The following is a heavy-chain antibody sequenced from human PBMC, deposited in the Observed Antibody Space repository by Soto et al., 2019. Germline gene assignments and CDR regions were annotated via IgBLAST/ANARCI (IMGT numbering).Heavy chain of an antibody. CDR3: ASTFGYCSSTSCYPFDP. D-gene: IGHD2-2*01. CDR1: GYAFTSYA. CDR2: INAGNGNT. J-gene: IGHJ5*02. V-gene: IGHV1-3*01. Sequence: ASVKVSCKAAGYAFTSYAMHWGRQAPGQRLEWMGWINAGNGNTKYSQKFQGRVTITRDTSASTAYMELSSLRSEDTAVYYCASTFGYCSSTSCYPFDPWGQGTLVTVSS.